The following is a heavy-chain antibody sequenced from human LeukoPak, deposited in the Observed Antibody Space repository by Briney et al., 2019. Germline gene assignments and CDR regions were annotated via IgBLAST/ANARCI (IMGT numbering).Heavy chain of an antibody. CDR1: GFTFSGSA. J-gene: IGHJ4*02. V-gene: IGHV3-73*01. D-gene: IGHD3-22*01. Sequence: GGSLRLSCAASGFTFSGSAMHWVRQASGKGLEWVGRIRSKANSYATAYAASVKGRFTISRDDSKNTAYLQMNSLKTEDTAVYYCANYYDSSGYQHYWGQGTLVTVSS. CDR2: IRSKANSYAT. CDR3: ANYYDSSGYQHY.